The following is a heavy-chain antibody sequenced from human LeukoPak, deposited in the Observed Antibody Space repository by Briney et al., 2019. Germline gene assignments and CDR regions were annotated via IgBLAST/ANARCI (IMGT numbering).Heavy chain of an antibody. CDR2: ISSSSSYI. D-gene: IGHD6-13*01. CDR1: GFTFISYS. Sequence: PGGSLRLSCAASGFTFISYSMNWVRQVPGKGLEWVSSISSSSSYIYYADSVKGRFTISRDNAKNSLYLQMNSLRAEDTAVYYCARGSGATYSSSWYLDYWGQGTLVTVSS. V-gene: IGHV3-21*01. CDR3: ARGSGATYSSSWYLDY. J-gene: IGHJ4*02.